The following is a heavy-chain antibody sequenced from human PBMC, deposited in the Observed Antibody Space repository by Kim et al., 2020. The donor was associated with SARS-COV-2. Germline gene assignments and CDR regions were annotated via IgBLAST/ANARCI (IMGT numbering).Heavy chain of an antibody. CDR2: IWYDGSNK. V-gene: IGHV3-33*01. Sequence: GGSLRLSCAASGFTFSSYGMHWVRQAPGKGLEWVAVIWYDGSNKYYADSVKGRFTISRDNSKNMLYLQMNSLRAEDTAVYYCARAEYSSGWYQFYYYYMDVWGKGTTVTVSS. CDR3: ARAEYSSGWYQFYYYYMDV. CDR1: GFTFSSYG. D-gene: IGHD6-19*01. J-gene: IGHJ6*03.